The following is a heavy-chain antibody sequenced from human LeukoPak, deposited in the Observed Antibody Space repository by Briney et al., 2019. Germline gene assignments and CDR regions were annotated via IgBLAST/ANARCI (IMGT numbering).Heavy chain of an antibody. CDR3: ARDLRQPYY. Sequence: PGGSLRLSCAASGFTFSSYGMHWVRQAPGKGLEWVSFISTSGTTMYYADSVKGRFTISRDNAKNSLYLQMNSLRAEDSAVYYCARDLRQPYYWGQGTLVTVSS. CDR1: GFTFSSYG. V-gene: IGHV3-48*04. J-gene: IGHJ4*02. CDR2: ISTSGTTM. D-gene: IGHD6-13*01.